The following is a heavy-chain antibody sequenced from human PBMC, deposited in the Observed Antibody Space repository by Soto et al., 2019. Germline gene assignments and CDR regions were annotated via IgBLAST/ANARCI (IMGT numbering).Heavy chain of an antibody. D-gene: IGHD2-8*01. Sequence: ASVKVSCKASGYTFTSYGISWVRQAPGQGLEWMGWISAYNGNTNYAQKLQGRVTMTTDTSTSTAYMELRSLRSDDTAVYYCARDRIVLMVYPPAADAFDIWGQGTMVTVSS. J-gene: IGHJ3*02. V-gene: IGHV1-18*01. CDR2: ISAYNGNT. CDR1: GYTFTSYG. CDR3: ARDRIVLMVYPPAADAFDI.